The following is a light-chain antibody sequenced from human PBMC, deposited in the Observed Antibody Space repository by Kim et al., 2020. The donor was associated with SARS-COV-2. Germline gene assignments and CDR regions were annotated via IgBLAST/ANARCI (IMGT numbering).Light chain of an antibody. Sequence: DIQMTQSPSSLSASVGDRVTITCRASQGIRNYLGWYQQKPGKAPKRLIYAASSLQSGVPSRFSGSGSGTEFTLTISSLQPEDFATYYCLQHNSYPRTFGQGTKLEI. J-gene: IGKJ2*01. CDR3: LQHNSYPRT. CDR1: QGIRNY. V-gene: IGKV1-17*01. CDR2: AAS.